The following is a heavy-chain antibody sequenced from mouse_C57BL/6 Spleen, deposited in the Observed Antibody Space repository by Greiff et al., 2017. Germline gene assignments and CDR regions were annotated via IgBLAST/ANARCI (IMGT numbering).Heavy chain of an antibody. CDR3: TSHGYDEGPYYFDY. V-gene: IGHV5-9-1*02. D-gene: IGHD2-2*01. CDR1: GFTFSSYA. Sequence: EVHLVESGEGLVKPGGSLKLSCAASGFTFSSYAMSWVRQTPEKRLEWVAYISSGGDYIYYADTVMGRFTISRDNARNTLYLQMSSLKSEDTAMYYCTSHGYDEGPYYFDYWGQGTTLTVSS. J-gene: IGHJ2*01. CDR2: ISSGGDYI.